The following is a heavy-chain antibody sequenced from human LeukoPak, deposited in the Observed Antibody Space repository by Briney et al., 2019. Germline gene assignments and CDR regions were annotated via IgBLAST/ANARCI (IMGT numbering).Heavy chain of an antibody. CDR1: GGSISSGSYY. CDR3: ARTGGGPRYLHIVATGRYWFDP. CDR2: IYYSGST. D-gene: IGHD5-12*01. V-gene: IGHV4-61*10. Sequence: PSQTLSLTCTVSGGSISSGSYYWSWIRQPAGKGLEWIGYIYYSGSTNYNPSLKSRVTISVDTSKNQFSLKLSSVTAADTAVYYCARTGGGPRYLHIVATGRYWFDPWGQGTLVTVSS. J-gene: IGHJ5*02.